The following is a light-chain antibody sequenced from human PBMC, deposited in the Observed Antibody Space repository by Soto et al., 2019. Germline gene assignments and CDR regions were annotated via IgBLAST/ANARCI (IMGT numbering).Light chain of an antibody. Sequence: EIVMTQSPATLSVSPGETATLSCRASQSVSSNLAWYQQKPGQAPRLLIYGTSTRATDIPARFSGSGSGTEFTLTISSLQSEDFAVYYCQQYNNFWTFGQGTKVE. V-gene: IGKV3-15*01. CDR1: QSVSSN. CDR2: GTS. J-gene: IGKJ1*01. CDR3: QQYNNFWT.